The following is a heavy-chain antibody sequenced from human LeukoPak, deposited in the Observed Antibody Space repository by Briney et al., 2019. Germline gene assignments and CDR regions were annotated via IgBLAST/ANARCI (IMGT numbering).Heavy chain of an antibody. Sequence: SETLSLTCTVSGGSISSSSYYWAWIRQPPGKGLEWIGNIYYSGSTYYNPSLKSRVTISVDTSKNQFSLKLSSVIAADTAVYYCARHFCSSAGCDSLHYWGQGTLVTVSS. CDR2: IYYSGST. V-gene: IGHV4-39*01. CDR3: ARHFCSSAGCDSLHY. J-gene: IGHJ4*02. D-gene: IGHD2-15*01. CDR1: GGSISSSSYY.